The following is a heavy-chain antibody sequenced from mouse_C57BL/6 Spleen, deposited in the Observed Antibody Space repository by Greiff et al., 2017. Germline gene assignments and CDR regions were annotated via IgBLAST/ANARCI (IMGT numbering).Heavy chain of an antibody. D-gene: IGHD1-1*01. J-gene: IGHJ1*03. Sequence: EVQGVASGGGLVKPAGSLKLSCAASGFTFSDYGMHWVRQAPEKGLEWVAYISSGSSTIYYADTVKGRFTISRDNAKNTLFLQMTSLRSEDTAMYYCAREAGRRSWYFDVWGTGTTGTVSS. CDR1: GFTFSDYG. CDR2: ISSGSSTI. V-gene: IGHV5-17*01. CDR3: AREAGRRSWYFDV.